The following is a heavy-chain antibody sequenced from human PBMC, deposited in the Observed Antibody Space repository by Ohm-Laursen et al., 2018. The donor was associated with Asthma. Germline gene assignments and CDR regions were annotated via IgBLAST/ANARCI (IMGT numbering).Heavy chain of an antibody. CDR3: ARGTRPRHWYFDL. CDR1: GGSVRSGSYY. J-gene: IGHJ2*01. V-gene: IGHV4-61*01. CDR2: IYFSGST. Sequence: SETLSLTCTVSGGSVRSGSYYWSWIRQPPGKGLEWIGYIYFSGSTNYNPSLKSRVTISVDTSKNQFSLKLTSVTAADSAVYYCARGTRPRHWYFDLWGRGTLVTVSS. D-gene: IGHD2-15*01.